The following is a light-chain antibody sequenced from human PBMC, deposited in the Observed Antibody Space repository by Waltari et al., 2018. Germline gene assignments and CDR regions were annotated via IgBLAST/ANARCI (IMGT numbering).Light chain of an antibody. CDR1: HSIGSN. J-gene: IGKJ3*01. CDR3: QQYNTWPRT. V-gene: IGKV3-15*01. CDR2: GAS. Sequence: EVVMPQSPATLSVSPGERATLSCRASHSIGSNLAWYQQKPGQTPRLLIYGASTRATGVPARFSGSGTGREFTLTISSLQSEDSVFYYCQQYNTWPRTFGPGTKVDIK.